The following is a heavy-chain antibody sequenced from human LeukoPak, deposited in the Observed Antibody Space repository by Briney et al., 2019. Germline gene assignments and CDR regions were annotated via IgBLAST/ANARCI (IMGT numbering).Heavy chain of an antibody. D-gene: IGHD4-17*01. CDR3: ARKPTGRAFDI. CDR1: GYTFTSYG. J-gene: IGHJ3*02. Sequence: GASVKVSCKASGYTFTSYGTSWVRQAPGQGLDYMGWISANNGDTEYAQNLQGRVTMTTDTSTSTAYMEVRSLRSDDTAVYYCARKPTGRAFDIWGQGTMVTVSS. V-gene: IGHV1-18*04. CDR2: ISANNGDT.